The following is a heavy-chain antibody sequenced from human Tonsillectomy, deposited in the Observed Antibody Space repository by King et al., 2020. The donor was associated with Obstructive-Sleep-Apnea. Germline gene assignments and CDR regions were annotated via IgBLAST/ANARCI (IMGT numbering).Heavy chain of an antibody. CDR3: ARDMSTYDSTSPAY. CDR1: GYTFTAYY. J-gene: IGHJ4*02. V-gene: IGHV1-2*02. Sequence: HVQLVESGTEVKKPGASVKVSCKASGYTFTAYYIHWVRQAPGQGLEWMGWISPNSGATKYAQKFQDRVTMTRDTSISTAYMDLSRLRSDDTAIYYCARDMSTYDSTSPAYWGQGTLVTVSS. CDR2: ISPNSGAT. D-gene: IGHD3-10*01.